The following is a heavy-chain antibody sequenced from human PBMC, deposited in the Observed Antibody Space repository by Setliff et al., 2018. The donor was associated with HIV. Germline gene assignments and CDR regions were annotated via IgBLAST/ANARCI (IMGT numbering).Heavy chain of an antibody. D-gene: IGHD3-10*01. J-gene: IGHJ4*02. CDR2: IYYRGST. CDR3: ARAYFGSGIYY. V-gene: IGHV4-31*03. Sequence: PSETLSLTCTVSGASISSGGYYWSWIRQHPGKGLEWIGYIYYRGSTYYNPSLKSRVSMSVDTSKNQFSLKLYSVTAADTAVYYCARAYFGSGIYYWGQGTLVTVSS. CDR1: GASISSGGYY.